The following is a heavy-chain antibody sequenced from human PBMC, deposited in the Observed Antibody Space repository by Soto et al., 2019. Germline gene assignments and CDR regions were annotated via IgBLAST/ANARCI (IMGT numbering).Heavy chain of an antibody. D-gene: IGHD6-19*01. CDR1: GGTCSSYA. CDR3: ARGLYSSGWSGMDV. J-gene: IGHJ6*02. V-gene: IGHV1-69*13. Sequence: SGKVGYKASGGTCSSYAISWVRQSPGQGLEWMGGIIPIFGTANYAQKFQGRVTITADESTSTAYMELSSLRSEDTAVYYCARGLYSSGWSGMDVWGQGTTVLVSS. CDR2: IIPIFGTA.